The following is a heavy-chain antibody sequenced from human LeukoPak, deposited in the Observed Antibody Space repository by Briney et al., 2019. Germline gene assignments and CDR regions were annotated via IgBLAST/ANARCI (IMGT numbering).Heavy chain of an antibody. J-gene: IGHJ4*02. CDR2: INQLGNEK. CDR1: GFTFSSYW. V-gene: IGHV3-7*03. Sequence: GGSLRLSCAASGFTFSSYWRSWIRQAPGRGLEWVANINQLGNEKNYVDSVNGRFTISRDSSKNTPYLQMNSLRAEDTAVYYCARGRPYFDYWGQGTLVTVSS. CDR3: ARGRPYFDY. D-gene: IGHD2-21*01.